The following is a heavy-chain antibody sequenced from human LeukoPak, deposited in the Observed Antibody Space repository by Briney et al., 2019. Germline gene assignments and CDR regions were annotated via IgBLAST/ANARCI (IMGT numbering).Heavy chain of an antibody. J-gene: IGHJ5*01. CDR1: GDSMTNYY. D-gene: IGHD4-23*01. V-gene: IGHV4-4*07. CDR2: IYVSGRT. Sequence: PSETLSLTCAVSGDSMTNYYWSWIRQPAGQGLEWIGHIYVSGRTNYNPSFKSRFSMSIDTSKKQFSLNLTSVSAADTAVYFCARDRWEVTPAKGWFDSWGQGTLVTVSS. CDR3: ARDRWEVTPAKGWFDS.